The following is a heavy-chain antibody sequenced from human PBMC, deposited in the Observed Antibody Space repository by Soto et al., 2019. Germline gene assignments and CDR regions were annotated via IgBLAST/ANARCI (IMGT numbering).Heavy chain of an antibody. Sequence: SETLSLTCTVSGGSISRYYWSWIRQSPGKGLEWIGYIYHTGTTDYNPSLKSRVTISVDTSKKQFSLRLRSVTAADTAIYYCARLSAGHGDNHDYWGQGTLVTVSS. CDR1: GGSISRYY. V-gene: IGHV4-59*08. D-gene: IGHD4-17*01. J-gene: IGHJ4*02. CDR2: IYHTGTT. CDR3: ARLSAGHGDNHDY.